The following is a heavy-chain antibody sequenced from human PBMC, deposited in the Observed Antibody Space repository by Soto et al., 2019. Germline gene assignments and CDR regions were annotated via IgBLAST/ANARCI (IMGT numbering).Heavy chain of an antibody. CDR3: ARDYFDSSDYTTNWFDP. CDR2: IYHTGNA. Sequence: SETLSLTCSVSGDSISNSRFYWAWIRQPPGEGLEWIGSIYHTGNAYYNPSLKSRVTIFVDTSKNQFSLKLTSVTAADTALYYCARDYFDSSDYTTNWFDPWGQGSLVT. V-gene: IGHV4-39*01. J-gene: IGHJ5*02. D-gene: IGHD3-22*01. CDR1: GDSISNSRFY.